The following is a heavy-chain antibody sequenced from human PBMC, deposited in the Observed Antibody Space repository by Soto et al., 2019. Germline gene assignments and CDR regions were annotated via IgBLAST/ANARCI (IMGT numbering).Heavy chain of an antibody. CDR1: GGSVSSGSYH. V-gene: IGHV4-61*01. CDR2: IYYSGST. CDR3: ARDHPHSYGVYYFLS. D-gene: IGHD4-17*01. Sequence: SETLSLTCTVSGGSVSSGSYHWSWIRQPPGKGLEWIGYIYYSGSTNYNPSLKSRVTISVDTSKNQFSLKMSSVTAADTAVYYCARDHPHSYGVYYFLSWGQGTPVTV. J-gene: IGHJ4*02.